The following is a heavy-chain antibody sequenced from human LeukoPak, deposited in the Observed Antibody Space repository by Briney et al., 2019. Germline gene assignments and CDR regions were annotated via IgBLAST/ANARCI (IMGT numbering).Heavy chain of an antibody. CDR2: IYTSGST. CDR1: GGSISSGSYY. CDR3: ARGYYDSSVDY. D-gene: IGHD3-22*01. Sequence: SETLSLTCTVSGGSISSGSYYWSWIRQPAGKGLEWIGRIYTSGSTNYNPSLKSRVTISVDTSKNQFSLKLSSVTAADTAVYYCARGYYDSSVDYWGQGTLVTVSS. J-gene: IGHJ4*02. V-gene: IGHV4-61*02.